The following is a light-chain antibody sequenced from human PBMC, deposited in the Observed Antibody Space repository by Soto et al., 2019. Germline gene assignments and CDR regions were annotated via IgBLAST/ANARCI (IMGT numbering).Light chain of an antibody. V-gene: IGLV2-14*01. J-gene: IGLJ1*01. CDR1: SSDIGLYNY. CDR3: SCLSTTSTPIV. CDR2: EVN. Sequence: QAVVSQPASMSGSPGQSITIPCTGASSDIGLYNYVSWYQHHPGKDPKRLISEVNIRPSGLSDRFSASKAGNTASLTISGLQPEDEAYYYCSCLSTTSTPIVFGTGTKVTVL.